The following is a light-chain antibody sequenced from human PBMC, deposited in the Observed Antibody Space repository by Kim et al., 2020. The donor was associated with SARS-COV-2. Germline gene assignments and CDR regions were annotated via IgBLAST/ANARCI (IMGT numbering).Light chain of an antibody. CDR2: GAS. Sequence: CVSRREIATRSCRDSKSVSSNLACYPQKPGQAPGLLIYGASTRATVIPAMVSGGGSGTEFTLTISSLQSEDFAVYYCQQYNNWAPGFGQGTKLEI. CDR3: QQYNNWAPG. J-gene: IGKJ2*03. CDR1: KSVSSN. V-gene: IGKV3-15*01.